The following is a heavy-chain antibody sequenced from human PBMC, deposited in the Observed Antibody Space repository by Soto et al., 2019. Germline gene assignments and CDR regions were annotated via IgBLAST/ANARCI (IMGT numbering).Heavy chain of an antibody. V-gene: IGHV4-30-2*01. CDR1: GGSISSGGYS. Sequence: PSETLSLTCAVSGGSISSGGYSWSWIRQPPGKGLEWIGYIYHSGSTYYNPSLKSRVTISVDKSKNQFSLKLSSVTAADTAVYYCVRESRCGSGSETTCYYYGMDVWGQGTTVTVSS. CDR3: VRESRCGSGSETTCYYYGMDV. J-gene: IGHJ6*02. CDR2: IYHSGST. D-gene: IGHD3-10*01.